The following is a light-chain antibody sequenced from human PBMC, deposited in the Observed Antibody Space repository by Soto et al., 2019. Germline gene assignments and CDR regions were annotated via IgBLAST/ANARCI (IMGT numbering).Light chain of an antibody. V-gene: IGKV1-5*01. J-gene: IGKJ1*01. CDR2: DAT. Sequence: DLQMTQSPSTLSASLGDSVTITCRASQSISRWLAWYQQKPGKAPKLLIHDATSLESGVQSRFSGSGSGTEFTLTISSLQPDDFATYYCQQYSSYWTCAQGTKVDIK. CDR3: QQYSSYWT. CDR1: QSISRW.